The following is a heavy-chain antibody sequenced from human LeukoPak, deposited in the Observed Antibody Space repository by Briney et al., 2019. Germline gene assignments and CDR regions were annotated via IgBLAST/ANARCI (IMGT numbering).Heavy chain of an antibody. V-gene: IGHV3-66*01. CDR1: GFTVSSNY. CDR3: AREGRDSGYDR. Sequence: GGSLRLSCAASGFTVSSNYMSRVRQAPGKGLEWVSILYSGGSTYYADSVKGRFTVSRDNSKNTLSLQMNSLRAEDTAVYYCAREGRDSGYDRWGQGTLATVSS. D-gene: IGHD5-12*01. CDR2: LYSGGST. J-gene: IGHJ4*02.